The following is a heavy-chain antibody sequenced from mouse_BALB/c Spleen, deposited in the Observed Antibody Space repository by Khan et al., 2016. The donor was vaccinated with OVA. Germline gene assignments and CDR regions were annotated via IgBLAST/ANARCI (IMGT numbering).Heavy chain of an antibody. CDR2: IWGGGST. J-gene: IGHJ4*01. CDR3: AKDPPYYAMDF. V-gene: IGHV2-6-5*01. Sequence: QVQLKQSGPGLVAPSQSLSITCTVSGFSLTDYAVSWIRQPPGKGLEWLGVIWGGGSTYYNSALKSSLSISKDNSKSHVFLKMNSLQTEDTARYYCAKDPPYYAMDFWGQGTSVTVSS. CDR1: GFSLTDYA.